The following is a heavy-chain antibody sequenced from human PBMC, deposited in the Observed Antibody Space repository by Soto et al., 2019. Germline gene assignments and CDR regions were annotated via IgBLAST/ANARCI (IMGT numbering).Heavy chain of an antibody. V-gene: IGHV4-31*03. CDR2: IYYSGST. J-gene: IGHJ6*02. Sequence: QVQLQESGPGLVKPSQTLSLTCTVSGGSISSGGYYWSWIRQHPGKGLEWIGYIYYSGSTYYNPYIQSRGTISVDTSKNQFSLQLSSVAAADTAVYYCAGGGCTSCHYYYYYGMDVWGQGTTVTVSS. CDR1: GGSISSGGYY. D-gene: IGHD2-2*01. CDR3: AGGGCTSCHYYYYYGMDV.